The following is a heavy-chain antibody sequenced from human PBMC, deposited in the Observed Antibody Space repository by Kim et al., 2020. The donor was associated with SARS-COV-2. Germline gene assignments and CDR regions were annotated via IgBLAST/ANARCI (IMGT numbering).Heavy chain of an antibody. D-gene: IGHD5-18*01. V-gene: IGHV3-23*01. J-gene: IGHJ6*02. Sequence: GGSLRLSCAASGFTFSSYAMSWVRQAPGKGLEWVSAISGSGGSTYYADSVKGRFTISRDNSKNTLYLQMNSLRAEDTAVYYCAKATQLWPEGYYYGMDVWGQGTPVTVSS. CDR1: GFTFSSYA. CDR2: ISGSGGST. CDR3: AKATQLWPEGYYYGMDV.